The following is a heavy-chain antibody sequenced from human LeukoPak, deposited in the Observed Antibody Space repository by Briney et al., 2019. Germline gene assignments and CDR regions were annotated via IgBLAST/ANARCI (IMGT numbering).Heavy chain of an antibody. V-gene: IGHV3-9*03. CDR2: ISWNSGSI. D-gene: IGHD5-12*01. J-gene: IGHJ4*02. Sequence: GGSLRLSCAASGFTFDDYAMHWVRQAPGKGLEWVSGISWNSGSISYADSVKGRFTISRDNAKNSLYLQMNSLRAEDMALYYCAKDGDIGATRYYFDYWGQGTLVTVSS. CDR1: GFTFDDYA. CDR3: AKDGDIGATRYYFDY.